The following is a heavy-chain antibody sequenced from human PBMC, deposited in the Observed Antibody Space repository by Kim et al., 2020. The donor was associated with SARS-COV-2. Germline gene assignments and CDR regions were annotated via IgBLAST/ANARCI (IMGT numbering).Heavy chain of an antibody. Sequence: GGSLRLSCAASGFTFSSYAMNWVRQAPGKGLEWVAYISNSGSNKYYADSVKGRFTISRDKAKNSLYLQMNSLRAEDTAVYYCARGRCYCGGDCGVDSWGQGTLVTVSS. J-gene: IGHJ5*01. V-gene: IGHV3-48*03. CDR3: ARGRCYCGGDCGVDS. CDR1: GFTFSSYA. CDR2: ISNSGSNK. D-gene: IGHD2-21*02.